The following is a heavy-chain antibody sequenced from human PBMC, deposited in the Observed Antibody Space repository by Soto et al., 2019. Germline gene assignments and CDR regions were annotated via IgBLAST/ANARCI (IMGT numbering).Heavy chain of an antibody. CDR2: ISSNSAYI. V-gene: IGHV3-21*01. CDR3: TRDASRDSSARGWFDP. D-gene: IGHD6-13*01. CDR1: GFTFRSFT. Sequence: LRLSCAASGFTFRSFTMNWVRQAPGKGLEWVSTISSNSAYIYYTDALRGRFTISRDNAKNSLHLQMNSLSAEDTAVYYCTRDASRDSSARGWFDPWGPGTLVTVSS. J-gene: IGHJ5*02.